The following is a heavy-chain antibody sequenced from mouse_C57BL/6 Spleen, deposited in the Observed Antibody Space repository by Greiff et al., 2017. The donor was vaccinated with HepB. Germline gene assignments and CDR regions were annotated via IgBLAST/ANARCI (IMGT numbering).Heavy chain of an antibody. CDR1: GYAFTNYL. CDR3: ARVGGGYYDY. J-gene: IGHJ2*01. CDR2: INPGSGGT. V-gene: IGHV1-54*01. Sequence: QVQLKESGAELVRPGTSVKVSCKASGYAFTNYLIEWVKQRPGQGLEWIGVINPGSGGTNYNEKFKGKATLTADKSSSTAYMRLSSLTSEVSAVYFCARVGGGYYDYWGQGTTLTVSS.